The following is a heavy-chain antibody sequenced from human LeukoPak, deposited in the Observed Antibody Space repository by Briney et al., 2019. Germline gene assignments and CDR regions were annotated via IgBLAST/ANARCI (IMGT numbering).Heavy chain of an antibody. CDR1: GFTFSSYA. CDR3: AKDFWSGYYPNY. J-gene: IGHJ4*02. D-gene: IGHD3-3*01. V-gene: IGHV3-23*01. CDR2: SGSGGST. Sequence: GGSLRHSCAASGFTFSSYAMSWVRRAPGKGLEWVSGSGSGGSTYYADSVKGRFTISRDNSKNTLYLQMNSLRAEDTAVYYCAKDFWSGYYPNYWGQGTLVTVSS.